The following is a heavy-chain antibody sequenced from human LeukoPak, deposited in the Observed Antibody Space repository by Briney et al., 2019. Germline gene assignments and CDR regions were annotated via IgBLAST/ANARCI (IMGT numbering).Heavy chain of an antibody. CDR3: ARGRRGVVTAN. CDR1: GGSFSGYY. J-gene: IGHJ4*02. V-gene: IGHV4-34*01. CDR2: INHSGST. D-gene: IGHD2-21*02. Sequence: KPSETLSLTCAVYGGSFSGYYWGWIRQPPGKGLEWIGEINHSGSTNYNPSLKSRVTISVDTSKNQFSLKLSSVTAADTAVYYCARGRRGVVTANWGQGTLVTVSS.